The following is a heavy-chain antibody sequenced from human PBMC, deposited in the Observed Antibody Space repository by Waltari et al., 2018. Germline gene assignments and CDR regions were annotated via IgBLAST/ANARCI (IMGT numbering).Heavy chain of an antibody. V-gene: IGHV4-59*01. J-gene: IGHJ3*02. CDR2: IYYSGST. Sequence: VQLLESGGGLVQPGGSLRLSCAASGFTFSSYAMSWVRQAPGKGLEWIGYIYYSGSTNYNPSLKSRVTISVDTSKNQFSLKLSSVTAADTAVYYCARQGLDAFDIWGQGTMVTVSS. CDR3: ARQGLDAFDI. CDR1: GFTFSSYA.